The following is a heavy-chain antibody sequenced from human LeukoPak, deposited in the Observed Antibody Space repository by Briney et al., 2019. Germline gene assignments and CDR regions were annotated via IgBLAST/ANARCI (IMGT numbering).Heavy chain of an antibody. CDR3: ATGIYEGYYYGMDV. Sequence: ASVKVSCKASGYTFTSYDINWVRQATGQGLEWMGWMNPNSGNTGYAQKFQGRVTMTRNNSISTAYMELSSLRSEDTAVYYCATGIYEGYYYGMDVWGQGTTVTVSS. CDR1: GYTFTSYD. V-gene: IGHV1-8*01. CDR2: MNPNSGNT. D-gene: IGHD3-10*01. J-gene: IGHJ6*02.